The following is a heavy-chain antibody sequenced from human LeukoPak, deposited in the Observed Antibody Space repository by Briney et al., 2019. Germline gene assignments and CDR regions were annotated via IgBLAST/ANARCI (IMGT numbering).Heavy chain of an antibody. CDR1: GFTFSSYG. CDR2: ISYDGSNK. V-gene: IGHV3-30*18. Sequence: GGSLRLSCAASGFTFSSYGMHWVRQAPGKGLEWVAVISYDGSNKYYADSVKGRFTISRDNSKNTPYLQMNSLRAEDTAVYYCAKDREYYDSSGYSDWGQGTLVTVSS. D-gene: IGHD3-22*01. CDR3: AKDREYYDSSGYSD. J-gene: IGHJ4*02.